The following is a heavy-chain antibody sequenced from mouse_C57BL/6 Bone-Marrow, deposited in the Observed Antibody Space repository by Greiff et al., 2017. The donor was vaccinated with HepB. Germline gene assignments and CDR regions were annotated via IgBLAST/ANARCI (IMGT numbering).Heavy chain of an antibody. D-gene: IGHD1-1*01. CDR2: IYPRSGNT. J-gene: IGHJ4*01. V-gene: IGHV1-81*01. CDR1: GYTFTSYG. Sequence: QVQLQQSGAELARPGASVKLSCKASGYTFTSYGISWVKQRTGQGLEWIGEIYPRSGNTYYNEKFKGKATLTADKSSSTAYMELRSLTSEDSAVYFCAREVYYYGSFYYAMDFWGRGTAVTVSS. CDR3: AREVYYYGSFYYAMDF.